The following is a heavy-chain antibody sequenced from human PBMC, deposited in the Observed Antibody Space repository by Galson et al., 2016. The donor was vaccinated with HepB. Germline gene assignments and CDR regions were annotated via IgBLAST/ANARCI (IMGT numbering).Heavy chain of an antibody. CDR2: IHHGGGT. V-gene: IGHV4-4*02. D-gene: IGHD6-19*01. CDR3: AHGSGWYKFDL. J-gene: IGHJ5*02. CDR1: GGSISSSNW. Sequence: SETLSLTCAVSGGSISSSNWFSWVRQPPGKGLEWIGEIHHGGGTNYSPSLKSRLSMSVDKANNQVFLNLASVTAADTAVYFCAHGSGWYKFDLWGQGTLVSVSA.